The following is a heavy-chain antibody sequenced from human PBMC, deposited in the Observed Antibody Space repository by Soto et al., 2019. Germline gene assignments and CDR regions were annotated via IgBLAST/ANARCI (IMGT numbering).Heavy chain of an antibody. D-gene: IGHD1-26*01. J-gene: IGHJ4*02. CDR3: ARGVGATTRPDC. Sequence: GGSLRLSCAVSGFTVSNNYMSWVRQAPGKGLEGVSVIYSGGYTAYGDSVKGRFTISRDNSKNTLYLQINSLRAEDTAVYYCARGVGATTRPDCWGQGTLVTFSS. CDR1: GFTVSNNY. CDR2: IYSGGYT. V-gene: IGHV3-53*01.